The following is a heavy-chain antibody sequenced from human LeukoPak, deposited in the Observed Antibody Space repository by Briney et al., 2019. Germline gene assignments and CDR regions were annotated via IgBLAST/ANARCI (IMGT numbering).Heavy chain of an antibody. CDR2: ISGSGDTT. D-gene: IGHD2-2*02. V-gene: IGHV3-23*01. CDR3: AKSRSSSTSCYNY. CDR1: GFSFRDYW. J-gene: IGHJ4*02. Sequence: GGSLRLSCAASGFSFRDYWMSWVRQAPGKGLEWVSDISGSGDTTYYADSVKGRFTISRDNSKNTLYLQMNSLRAEDTAVYYCAKSRSSSTSCYNYWGQGTLVTVSS.